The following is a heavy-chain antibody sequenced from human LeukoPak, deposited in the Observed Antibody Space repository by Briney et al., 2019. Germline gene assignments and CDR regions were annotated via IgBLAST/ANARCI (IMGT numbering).Heavy chain of an antibody. CDR3: AKDRLITTYDY. D-gene: IGHD2/OR15-2a*01. Sequence: GGSLRLSCAASGFTLTNYAMSWVRQAPGKGLEWVSTISSGGGSIYYADSVKGRFTISRDNSKNTLYLQMNSLRAEDTAVYYCAKDRLITTYDYWGQGTLVTVSS. J-gene: IGHJ4*02. CDR1: GFTLTNYA. CDR2: ISSGGGSI. V-gene: IGHV3-23*01.